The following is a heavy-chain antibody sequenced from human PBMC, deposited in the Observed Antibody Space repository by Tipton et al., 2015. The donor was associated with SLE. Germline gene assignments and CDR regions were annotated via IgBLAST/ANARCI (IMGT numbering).Heavy chain of an antibody. Sequence: LRLSCAVYGGSFSGYYWSWIRQPPGKGPEWMGEINHSGSTNYNPSLKSRVTISVDTSKNQFSLKVSSVTAPDTAVYYCAPTHPPGYWGQGPLVTVSS. V-gene: IGHV4-34*01. CDR3: APTHPPGY. CDR1: GGSFSGYY. CDR2: INHSGST. J-gene: IGHJ4*02.